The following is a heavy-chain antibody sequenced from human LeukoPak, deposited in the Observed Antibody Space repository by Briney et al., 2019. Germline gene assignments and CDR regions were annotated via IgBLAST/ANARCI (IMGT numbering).Heavy chain of an antibody. D-gene: IGHD3-9*01. CDR3: ARHVWLQPFDY. Sequence: SETLSLTCSVSGGSMNSYYWSWIRQSPGKGLEWIGYIYYSGSTNYNPSLKSRVTISVDTSKNQSSLKLSSVTAADTAVYYCARHVWLQPFDYWGQGTLVTVSS. CDR1: GGSMNSYY. CDR2: IYYSGST. J-gene: IGHJ4*02. V-gene: IGHV4-59*08.